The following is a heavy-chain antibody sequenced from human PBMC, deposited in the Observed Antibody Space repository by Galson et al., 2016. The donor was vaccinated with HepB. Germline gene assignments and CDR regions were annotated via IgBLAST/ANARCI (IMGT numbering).Heavy chain of an antibody. CDR3: ARVLFGSGSYWCLDV. V-gene: IGHV3-23*01. Sequence: SLRLSCAASGFTFKTYAMSWVRQAPGKGLEWVSVIDDNGAKIYYADSVKGRFTISRDNSDNTLSLQMNRLRDEDTAVYFCARVLFGSGSYWCLDVWGQGTTVTVSS. D-gene: IGHD3-10*01. CDR2: IDDNGAKI. CDR1: GFTFKTYA. J-gene: IGHJ6*02.